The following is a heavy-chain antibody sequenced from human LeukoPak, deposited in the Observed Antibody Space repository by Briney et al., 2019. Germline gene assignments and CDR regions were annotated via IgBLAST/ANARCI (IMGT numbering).Heavy chain of an antibody. CDR2: VSVSGDYT. CDR1: GFTFSSYV. D-gene: IGHD4-17*01. J-gene: IGHJ4*02. V-gene: IGHV3-23*01. CDR3: AKGRHYADFGKFDY. Sequence: GGSLRLSCAASGFTFSSYVMSWVRQAPEKGLEWVSAVSVSGDYTYSADSVKGRFTISRDNSKNTLYLQLNSLRAEDTAVYYCAKGRHYADFGKFDYWGQGTLVTVSS.